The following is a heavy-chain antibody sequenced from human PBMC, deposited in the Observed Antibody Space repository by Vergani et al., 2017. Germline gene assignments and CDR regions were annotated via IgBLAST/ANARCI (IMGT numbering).Heavy chain of an antibody. J-gene: IGHJ3*02. Sequence: EVQLVESGGGLVQPGGSLRLSCAASGFTFSSHYMTWVRQAPGKGLEWVSTINIGGRTSYADSVKGRLTLTRDDSKNTQHLQMNSLRPEDTAVYYCARGMTTETTDLDGFDIWGQGTMVSVSS. CDR3: ARGMTTETTDLDGFDI. CDR2: INIGGRT. V-gene: IGHV3-66*02. CDR1: GFTFSSHY. D-gene: IGHD4-17*01.